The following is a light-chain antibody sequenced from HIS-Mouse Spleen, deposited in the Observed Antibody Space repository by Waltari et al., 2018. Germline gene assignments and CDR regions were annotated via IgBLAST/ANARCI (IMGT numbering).Light chain of an antibody. J-gene: IGLJ2*01. Sequence: QSALTQPPSASGSPGQSVTISCTGTSSDVGGYNYVSWYQQHPGKAPTLMIYEVSKRPSRVPDRFSGSKSGNTASLTVSGLQAEDEADYYCSSYAGSNNFVVFGGGTKLTVL. CDR3: SSYAGSNNFVV. CDR2: EVS. CDR1: SSDVGGYNY. V-gene: IGLV2-8*01.